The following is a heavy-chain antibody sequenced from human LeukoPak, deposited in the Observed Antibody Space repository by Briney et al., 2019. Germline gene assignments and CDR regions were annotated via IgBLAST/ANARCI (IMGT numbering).Heavy chain of an antibody. CDR2: IWYDGSNK. D-gene: IGHD5-18*01. CDR3: ARVDTAMGSLDY. CDR1: GSTFSRYA. J-gene: IGHJ4*02. Sequence: GGSLRLSCAASGSTFSRYAMHWVRQAPGKGLEGVAIIWYDGSNKNYVDSVKGRFTISRDNGKNTLYLQMNSLRAEDTAVYYCARVDTAMGSLDYWGQGILVTVSS. V-gene: IGHV3-33*01.